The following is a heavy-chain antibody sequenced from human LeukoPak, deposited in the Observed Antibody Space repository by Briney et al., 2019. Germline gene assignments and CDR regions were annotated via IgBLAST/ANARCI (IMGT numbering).Heavy chain of an antibody. Sequence: SETLSLTCTVSGGSISGSSYYWGWIRQPPGRGLEWIGDINHSGSTNYNPSLKSRVTVSVDTSKNQFSLMLSSVTAADTAVYYCARGYDSSAYYPFNYWGQGTLVTVSS. CDR3: ARGYDSSAYYPFNY. D-gene: IGHD3-22*01. CDR2: INHSGST. J-gene: IGHJ4*02. CDR1: GGSISGSSYY. V-gene: IGHV4-39*07.